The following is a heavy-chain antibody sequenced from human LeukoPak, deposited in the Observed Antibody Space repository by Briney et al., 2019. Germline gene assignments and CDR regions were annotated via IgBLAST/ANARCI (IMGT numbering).Heavy chain of an antibody. CDR2: IYHSGAA. CDR3: VRGVGGEYFYFDR. J-gene: IGHJ4*02. CDR1: GDSISSDGHS. D-gene: IGHD1-26*01. Sequence: SETLSLTCTVSGDSISSDGHSWSWIRQPPGKGLEWVGYIYHSGAAYHNPSLKSRLALSVDTSNNQFSLRLRYVTAADTAVYYCVRGVGGEYFYFDRWGQGALVTVSA. V-gene: IGHV4-30-4*07.